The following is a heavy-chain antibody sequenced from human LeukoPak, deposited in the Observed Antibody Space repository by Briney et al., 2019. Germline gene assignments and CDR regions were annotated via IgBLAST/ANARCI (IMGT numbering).Heavy chain of an antibody. CDR3: ARLLSGRYYYNYFDP. J-gene: IGHJ5*02. CDR1: GYTFATSW. V-gene: IGHV5-51*01. CDR2: IYPADSDT. Sequence: GESLKISCKASGYTFATSWIGWVRQMPGKGLEWMGIIYPADSDTRYSPSLQGQVTISADKSISTAYLRWNSLKASDTAMYYCARLLSGRYYYNYFDPWGQGTLVTVSS. D-gene: IGHD1-26*01.